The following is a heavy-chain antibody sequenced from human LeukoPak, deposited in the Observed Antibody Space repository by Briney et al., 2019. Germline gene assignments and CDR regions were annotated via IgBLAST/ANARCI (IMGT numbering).Heavy chain of an antibody. V-gene: IGHV1-69*13. CDR3: ARTQYSSGWYVLWAYYYYGMDV. Sequence: SVKVSCKASGGTFSSYAISWVRQAPGQGLEWMGGIIPIFGTANYAQKFQGRVTITADESTSTAYMELSSLRSEDTAVYYCARTQYSSGWYVLWAYYYYGMDVWGQGTTVTVSS. CDR2: IIPIFGTA. J-gene: IGHJ6*02. CDR1: GGTFSSYA. D-gene: IGHD6-19*01.